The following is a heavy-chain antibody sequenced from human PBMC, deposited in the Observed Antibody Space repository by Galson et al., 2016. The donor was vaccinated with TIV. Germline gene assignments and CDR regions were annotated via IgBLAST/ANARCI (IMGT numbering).Heavy chain of an antibody. CDR3: PRDNWHSMPGWFDP. CDR2: ITGSGGSI. V-gene: IGHV3-21*01. CDR1: GFTFSVYT. D-gene: IGHD2-2*01. Sequence: SLRLSCAASGFTFSVYTMNWVRQPPGKGLEWVSSITGSGGSIYYADSVKGRFTISRANAQNSLYLQMNSLRAEDTAFYYCPRDNWHSMPGWFDPWGQGTLVTVSS. J-gene: IGHJ5*02.